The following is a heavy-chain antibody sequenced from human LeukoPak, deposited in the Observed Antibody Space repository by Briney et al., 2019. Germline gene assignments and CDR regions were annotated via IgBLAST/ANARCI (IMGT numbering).Heavy chain of an antibody. CDR1: GGSISSGSYY. Sequence: PSETLSLTCTVSGGSISSGSYYWSWIRQPAGKGLEWIGRIYTSGSTNYNPSLKSRVTISVDTSKNQFSLKLSSVTAADTAVYYCARDRGEILSDLHWFDPWGQGTLVTVSS. J-gene: IGHJ5*02. D-gene: IGHD3-10*01. V-gene: IGHV4-61*02. CDR2: IYTSGST. CDR3: ARDRGEILSDLHWFDP.